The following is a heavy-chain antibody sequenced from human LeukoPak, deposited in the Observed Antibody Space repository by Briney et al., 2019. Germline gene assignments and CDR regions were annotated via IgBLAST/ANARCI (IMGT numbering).Heavy chain of an antibody. CDR1: GGSISSYY. D-gene: IGHD3-22*01. Sequence: SETLSLTCTVSGGSISSYYWSWIRQPPGKGLEWIGYIYYSGSTNYNPSLKSRVTISADTSKNQFSLKLSSVTAADTAVYYCARGRYYDSSGPFDYWGQGTLVTVSS. J-gene: IGHJ4*02. CDR2: IYYSGST. V-gene: IGHV4-59*01. CDR3: ARGRYYDSSGPFDY.